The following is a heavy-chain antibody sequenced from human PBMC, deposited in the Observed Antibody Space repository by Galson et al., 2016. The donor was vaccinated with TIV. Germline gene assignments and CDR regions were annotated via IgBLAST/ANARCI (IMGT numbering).Heavy chain of an antibody. D-gene: IGHD3-9*01. CDR2: IKPNRGDT. CDR3: ARGFGVLTGNYLPKDFDY. CDR1: GGTFSSYV. J-gene: IGHJ4*02. Sequence: SCKASGGTFSSYVINWVRQAPGQGLEWMGWIKPNRGDTNVAQKFRGRVTMTRDTSITTAYLELSGLRSDDTAVYYCARGFGVLTGNYLPKDFDYWGQGTLVTVSS. V-gene: IGHV1-2*02.